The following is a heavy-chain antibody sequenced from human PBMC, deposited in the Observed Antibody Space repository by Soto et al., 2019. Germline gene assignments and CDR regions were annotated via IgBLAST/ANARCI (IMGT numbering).Heavy chain of an antibody. CDR2: MNPKSGYT. Sequence: QVQLVQSGAEVKKPGASVKVSCKASGYTFSSYDINWVRQANGQGLEWMGWMNPKSGYTGYAQKFQGRVTMTRDTSISTAYMEVSSLRSEDTAIYYCARAYGDLDVWGQGTTVTVSS. J-gene: IGHJ6*02. V-gene: IGHV1-8*01. D-gene: IGHD2-21*01. CDR1: GYTFSSYD. CDR3: ARAYGDLDV.